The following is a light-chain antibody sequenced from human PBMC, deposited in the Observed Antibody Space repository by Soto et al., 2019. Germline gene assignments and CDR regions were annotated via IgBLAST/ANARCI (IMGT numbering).Light chain of an antibody. J-gene: IGKJ1*01. Sequence: KLVSQAPSALSASVGSGVTIECRAIQGITNDLGWYQQKPGKAPKLLIYPASSFQSGAASRSSGSGPRTDFTVIMSSVQPDDFAGWYWVNDDKSLKMFGEGTKVDIK. CDR3: VNDDKSLKM. CDR2: PAS. V-gene: IGKV1-6*01. CDR1: QGITND.